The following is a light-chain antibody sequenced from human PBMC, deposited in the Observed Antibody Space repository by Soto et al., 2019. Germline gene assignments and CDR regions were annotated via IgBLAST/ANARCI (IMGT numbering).Light chain of an antibody. CDR3: SSFKGTNSFV. CDR2: DVT. V-gene: IGLV2-11*01. Sequence: QSVLTQPRSVSGSPGQSVTISCTGTSSDVGGSDYVSWFQHYPGKGPKLLIYDVTRRPSGVPDRFSGSKSGNTASLTVSGLQADDEANYYCSSFKGTNSFVFGTWTKVTVL. CDR1: SSDVGGSDY. J-gene: IGLJ1*01.